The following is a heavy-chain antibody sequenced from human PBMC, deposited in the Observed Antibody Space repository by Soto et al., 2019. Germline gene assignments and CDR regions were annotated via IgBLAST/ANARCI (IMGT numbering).Heavy chain of an antibody. CDR3: ARGRRTFGP. CDR2: ITSSGSTI. Sequence: GGSLRLSCAASGFSFSSYEMNWVRQAPGKGLEWVSYITSSGSTIYYADSVKGRFTISRDNAKNSLYLQMNSLRAEDTAVYYCARGRRTFGPWGQGTLVTVSS. CDR1: GFSFSSYE. J-gene: IGHJ5*02. V-gene: IGHV3-48*03.